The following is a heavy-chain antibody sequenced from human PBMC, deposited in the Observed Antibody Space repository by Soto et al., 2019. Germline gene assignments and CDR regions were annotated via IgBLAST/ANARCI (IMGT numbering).Heavy chain of an antibody. D-gene: IGHD6-19*01. Sequence: SDTLSLTCSVPGGSISGSYWSWIRQSPGKGLEWLGYVYYTGSTNYIPSLRSRVSISVETSKNEFSLRLSSVTAADTAVYFCARSVAVPGAHIDYWGQGTQVTGSS. J-gene: IGHJ4*02. CDR1: GGSISGSY. CDR2: VYYTGST. V-gene: IGHV4-59*07. CDR3: ARSVAVPGAHIDY.